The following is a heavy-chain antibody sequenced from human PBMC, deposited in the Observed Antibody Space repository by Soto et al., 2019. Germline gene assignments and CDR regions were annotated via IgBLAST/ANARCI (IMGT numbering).Heavy chain of an antibody. J-gene: IGHJ6*02. D-gene: IGHD1-26*01. Sequence: GGSLRLSCAASGFTFSSYAMSWVRQAPGKGLEWVSAISGSGGSTYYADSVKGRFTISRDNSKNTLYLQMNSLRAEDTAVYYCAKEGGGSPRPPYYYGMDVWGQGTTVTVSS. CDR2: ISGSGGST. V-gene: IGHV3-23*01. CDR3: AKEGGGSPRPPYYYGMDV. CDR1: GFTFSSYA.